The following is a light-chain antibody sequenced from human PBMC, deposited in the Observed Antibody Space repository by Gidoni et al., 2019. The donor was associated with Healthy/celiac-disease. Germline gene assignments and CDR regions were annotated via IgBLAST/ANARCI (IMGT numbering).Light chain of an antibody. CDR1: KFGDNY. CDR2: QAS. V-gene: IGLV3-1*01. CDR3: QAWDSSTGV. J-gene: IGLJ3*02. Sequence: SYELTQPPSVSVHPGQTASITCSGDKFGDNYACWYQQKPGQSPVLVIYQASKRPSGIPELFSGSNSGNTASLTISGTQAMDEADYYCQAWDSSTGVFGGGTKLTVL.